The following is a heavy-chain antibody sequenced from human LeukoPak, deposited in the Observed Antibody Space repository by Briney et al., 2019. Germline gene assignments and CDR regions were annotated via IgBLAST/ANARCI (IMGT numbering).Heavy chain of an antibody. J-gene: IGHJ4*02. CDR2: IYYSGST. V-gene: IGHV4-59*01. CDR3: ARDPGHGYFDY. CDR1: GGSISSYY. Sequence: SETLSLTCTVSGGSISSYYWSWIRQPPGKGLEWIGYIYYSGSTNYNPSLKSRVTISVDTSKNQFSLKLSSVTAADTAVYYCARDPGHGYFDYWGQGTLVTVSS.